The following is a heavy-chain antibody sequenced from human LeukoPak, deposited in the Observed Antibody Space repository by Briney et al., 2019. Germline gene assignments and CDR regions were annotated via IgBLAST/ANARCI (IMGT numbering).Heavy chain of an antibody. Sequence: PGGSLRLSCAASGFTLSSYWMSWVRQAPGKGLEWVANIKQDGSEKYYVDSVKGRFTISRDNVKNSLYLQMNSLRAEDTALYYCARVFIVGGRTIFDYWGQGTLVTVSS. J-gene: IGHJ4*02. CDR3: ARVFIVGGRTIFDY. V-gene: IGHV3-7*01. CDR1: GFTLSSYW. CDR2: IKQDGSEK. D-gene: IGHD1-26*01.